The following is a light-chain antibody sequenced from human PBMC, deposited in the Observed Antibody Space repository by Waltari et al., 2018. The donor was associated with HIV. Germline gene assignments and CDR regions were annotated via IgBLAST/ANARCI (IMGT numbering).Light chain of an antibody. Sequence: QSALTQPASVSGSPGQSITVSCTGTSRDVGAYDFVPWYQQTQGTAPKLVIYEVSYRPSGISNRFSGSKSGNTASLTISGLQTEDEADYYCSSFTTSNYLLFGGGTKVTVL. CDR2: EVS. CDR1: SRDVGAYDF. CDR3: SSFTTSNYLL. V-gene: IGLV2-14*01. J-gene: IGLJ2*01.